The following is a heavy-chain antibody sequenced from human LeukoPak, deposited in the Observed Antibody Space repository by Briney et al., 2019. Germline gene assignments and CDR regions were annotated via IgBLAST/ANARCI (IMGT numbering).Heavy chain of an antibody. CDR3: VILTSVVSEHAFDM. J-gene: IGHJ3*02. V-gene: IGHV3-74*01. Sequence: GGSLRLSCAASGFTFSTYWVHWIRQAPGKGLMWVSRITPDGSTTSHADFVKGRFTISRDNAKNTVSLQMNSLSAEDTAVYYCVILTSVVSEHAFDMWGQGTMVAVSS. CDR1: GFTFSTYW. D-gene: IGHD4-23*01. CDR2: ITPDGSTT.